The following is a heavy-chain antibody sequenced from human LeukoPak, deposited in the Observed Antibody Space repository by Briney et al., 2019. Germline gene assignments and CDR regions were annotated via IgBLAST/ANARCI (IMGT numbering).Heavy chain of an antibody. D-gene: IGHD3-10*01. CDR2: IYYSGST. Sequence: PSETLSLTCTVSGGSISSYYWSWIRQPPGKGLEWSGYIYYSGSTNYNTSLKSRVTISVDTSKNQFSLKLSSVTAADTAVYYCARGYYGSGSYYSVYWGQGTLVTVSS. V-gene: IGHV4-59*08. J-gene: IGHJ4*02. CDR1: GGSISSYY. CDR3: ARGYYGSGSYYSVY.